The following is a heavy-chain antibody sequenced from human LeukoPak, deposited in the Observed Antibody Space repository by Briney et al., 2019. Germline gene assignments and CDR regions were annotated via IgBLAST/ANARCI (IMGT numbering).Heavy chain of an antibody. Sequence: GGSLRLSCAASGFTFSSYAMHWVRQAPGKGLEWVAVISYDGSNKYYADSVKGRFTISRDNSKNTLYLQMNSLRAEDTAVYYRARDRPQWELPLDYWGQGTLVTVSS. V-gene: IGHV3-30-3*01. CDR3: ARDRPQWELPLDY. CDR1: GFTFSSYA. J-gene: IGHJ4*02. D-gene: IGHD1-26*01. CDR2: ISYDGSNK.